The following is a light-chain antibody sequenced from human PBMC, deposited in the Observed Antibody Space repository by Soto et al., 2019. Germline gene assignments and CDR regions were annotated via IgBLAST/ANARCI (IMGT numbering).Light chain of an antibody. J-gene: IGKJ1*01. CDR2: GAS. Sequence: EIVMRQSPATLSVSPGERATLSCRASENIGSNLVWYQQKPGQAPRLLIYGASTRATGIPAKFSGSGSGTEFTPTISSLQSEDSAVYYCQQYNNWWTFGQGTKVEIK. V-gene: IGKV3-15*01. CDR3: QQYNNWWT. CDR1: ENIGSN.